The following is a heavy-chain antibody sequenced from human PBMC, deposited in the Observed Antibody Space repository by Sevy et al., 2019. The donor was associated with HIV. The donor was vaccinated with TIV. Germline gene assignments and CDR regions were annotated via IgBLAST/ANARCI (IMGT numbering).Heavy chain of an antibody. CDR3: ARHSPTSGHDY. CDR2: IYSRGGT. Sequence: SETLSLTCTVSGSIRNYYWSWIRQPAGMGLEWIGRIYSRGGTNYNHSLRSRVTMSVDTSKNQFSLKLSSVTAADTAIYYCARHSPTSGHDYWGQGTLVTVSS. J-gene: IGHJ4*02. V-gene: IGHV4-4*07. D-gene: IGHD2-15*01. CDR1: GSIRNYY.